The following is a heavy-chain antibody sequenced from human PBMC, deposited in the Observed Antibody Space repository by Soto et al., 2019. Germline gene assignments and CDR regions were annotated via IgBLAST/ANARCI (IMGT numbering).Heavy chain of an antibody. J-gene: IGHJ4*02. Sequence: SETLSLSCTVSGGSISSGGYYWSWIRQHPGKGLEWIGYIYYSGSTYYNPSLKSRVTISVDTSKNQFSLKLSSVTAADTAVYYCARVYGDWYFDYWGQGTLVTVSS. CDR1: GGSISSGGYY. D-gene: IGHD4-17*01. V-gene: IGHV4-31*03. CDR2: IYYSGST. CDR3: ARVYGDWYFDY.